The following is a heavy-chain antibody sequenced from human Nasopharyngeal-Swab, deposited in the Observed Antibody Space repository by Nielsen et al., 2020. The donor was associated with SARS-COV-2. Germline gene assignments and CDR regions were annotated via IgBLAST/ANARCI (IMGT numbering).Heavy chain of an antibody. D-gene: IGHD2-15*01. CDR3: TRCGGGCYSGRDY. CDR2: IRSKGNNYAT. Sequence: GGSLRLSCAASGFTFSDSAIHWVRQASWEGLEWVARIRSKGNNYATAYSASVKGRFIIFRDDPTNTAYLQMNSLKTEDTAMYYCTRCGGGCYSGRDYWGQGTLVTVSS. CDR1: GFTFSDSA. J-gene: IGHJ4*02. V-gene: IGHV3-73*01.